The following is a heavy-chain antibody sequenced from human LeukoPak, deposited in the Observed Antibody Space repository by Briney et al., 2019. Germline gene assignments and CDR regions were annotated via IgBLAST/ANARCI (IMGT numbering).Heavy chain of an antibody. CDR1: GFTFSSYG. V-gene: IGHV3-30*02. J-gene: IGHJ4*02. CDR2: IRYDGSNK. CDR3: AASEGYSNYGYFDY. Sequence: SGGSLRLSCAASGFTFSSYGMHWVRQAPGKGLEWVAFIRYDGSNKYYADSVKGRFTISRDNPKNTLYLQMNSLRAEDTAVYYCAASEGYSNYGYFDYWGQGTLVTVSS. D-gene: IGHD4-11*01.